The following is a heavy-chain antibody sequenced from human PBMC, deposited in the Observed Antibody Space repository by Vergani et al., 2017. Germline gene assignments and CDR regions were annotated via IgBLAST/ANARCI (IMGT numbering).Heavy chain of an antibody. D-gene: IGHD3-22*01. J-gene: IGHJ3*02. CDR1: GFTFSSYN. V-gene: IGHV3-21*01. CDR2: ISSSSSYI. CDR3: ARDSSQYYYDPSKAFDI. Sequence: EVQLVESGGGLVKPGGSLRLSCAASGFTFSSYNMNWVRQAPGKGLEWVSSISSSSSYIYYADSVKGRFTISRDNAENSLYLQMNSLRAEDTAVYYCARDSSQYYYDPSKAFDIWGQGTMVTVSS.